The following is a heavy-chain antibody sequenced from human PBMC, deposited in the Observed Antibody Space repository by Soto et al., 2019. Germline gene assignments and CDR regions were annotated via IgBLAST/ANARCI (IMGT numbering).Heavy chain of an antibody. J-gene: IGHJ4*02. V-gene: IGHV5-10-1*01. D-gene: IGHD3-16*01. Sequence: GESLKNSCKGSGDSFISYWIASVRQIPGKGLEWMGRIDPSDSYTNYSPSFQGHVTFSADKSISTAYLQWSSLKASDTAMYYCARQRSRGSYYFDYWGQGTLVPVSS. CDR2: IDPSDSYT. CDR3: ARQRSRGSYYFDY. CDR1: GDSFISYW.